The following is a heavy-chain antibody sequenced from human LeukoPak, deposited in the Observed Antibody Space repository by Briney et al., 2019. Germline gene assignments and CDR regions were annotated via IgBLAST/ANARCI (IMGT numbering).Heavy chain of an antibody. CDR1: GYTFTGYY. D-gene: IGHD1-26*01. J-gene: IGHJ4*02. CDR2: INPNSGGT. CDR3: ARNEPIVGATWFYDY. V-gene: IGHV1-2*02. Sequence: ASVKVSCKASGYTFTGYYMHWVRQAPGQGFEWLGWINPNSGGTNYAQKLQGRVTMTTDTSTSTAYMELRSLQSDDTAVYYCARNEPIVGATWFYDYWGQGTLVTVSA.